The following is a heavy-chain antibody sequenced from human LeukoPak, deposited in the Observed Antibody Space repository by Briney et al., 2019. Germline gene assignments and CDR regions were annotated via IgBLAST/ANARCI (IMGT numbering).Heavy chain of an antibody. CDR3: ARGEEWELVDDTFDS. CDR1: GFTFSSYS. CDR2: ISSSSSFI. D-gene: IGHD1-26*01. J-gene: IGHJ3*02. V-gene: IGHV3-21*01. Sequence: GGPLRLSCAASGFTFSSYSMNWVRQAPGKGLVWVSSISSSSSFIYYADSVRGRFTISRDNAKNSLYLQMNSLRAEDTAVYYCARGEEWELVDDTFDSWGQGTMVTVSS.